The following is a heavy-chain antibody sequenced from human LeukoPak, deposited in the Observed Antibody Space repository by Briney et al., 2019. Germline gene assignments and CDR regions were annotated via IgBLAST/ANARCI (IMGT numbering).Heavy chain of an antibody. Sequence: PGGSLRLSCAASGFTFSSYWMHWVRQAPGKGLVWVSRINSDGSSTSYADSVKGRVTISRDNAKNTLYLQMNSLRTEDTAVYYCATGSGHGFDIWGQGTMVIVSS. V-gene: IGHV3-74*01. J-gene: IGHJ3*02. D-gene: IGHD3-10*01. CDR1: GFTFSSYW. CDR2: INSDGSST. CDR3: ATGSGHGFDI.